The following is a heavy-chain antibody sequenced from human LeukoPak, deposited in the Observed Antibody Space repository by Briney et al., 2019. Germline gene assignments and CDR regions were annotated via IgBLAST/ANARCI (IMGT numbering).Heavy chain of an antibody. D-gene: IGHD2-15*01. CDR3: AKLRGYPWYFDA. J-gene: IGHJ2*01. V-gene: IGHV3-23*01. CDR2: INDGGGST. Sequence: GGFLRLSCAASGFTFSDYAMSWVRQAPGKGLEWVSSINDGGGSTYYADSVKGRFTISRDNSKNTLYLLMNSLSAEDTAIYYCAKLRGYPWYFDAWGRGTLATISS. CDR1: GFTFSDYA.